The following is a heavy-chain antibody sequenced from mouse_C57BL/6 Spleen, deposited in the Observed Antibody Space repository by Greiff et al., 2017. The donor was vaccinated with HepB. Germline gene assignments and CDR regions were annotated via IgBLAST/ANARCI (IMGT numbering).Heavy chain of an antibody. Sequence: QVQLQQSGAELVRPGASVKLSCKASGYTFTDYYINWVKQRPGQGLEWIARIYPGSGNTYYNEKFKGKATLTAEKSSSTAYMQLSSLTSEDSAVYCGARGYYSNDGDYWGQGTSVTVSS. CDR2: IYPGSGNT. J-gene: IGHJ4*01. CDR1: GYTFTDYY. V-gene: IGHV1-76*01. D-gene: IGHD2-5*01. CDR3: ARGYYSNDGDY.